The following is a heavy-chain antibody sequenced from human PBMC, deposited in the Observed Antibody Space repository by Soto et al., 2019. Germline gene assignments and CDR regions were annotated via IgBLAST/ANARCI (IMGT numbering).Heavy chain of an antibody. Sequence: GESLKISCKGSGYNFVSYWIGWVRQRPGKGLEWMGIIYAGDSDTRYSPSFQGQVIISTDKSISTAYLQWSSLKASDTAMYYCTRGGYGGSPGDSWGKGNKANVSP. CDR2: IYAGDSDT. J-gene: IGHJ4*02. CDR1: GYNFVSYW. CDR3: TRGGYGGSPGDS. D-gene: IGHD4-17*01. V-gene: IGHV5-51*01.